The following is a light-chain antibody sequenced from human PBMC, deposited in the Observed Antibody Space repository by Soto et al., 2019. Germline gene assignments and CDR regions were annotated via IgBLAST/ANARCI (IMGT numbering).Light chain of an antibody. Sequence: GERVTLTCRASQNIRNWLAWSQKKPGKAPNPLIYDASSLKSGVPSRVSGSGVGTDCTLTSSSLQPEDVASYDCLQDYNYPLTFGGGTKVEIK. J-gene: IGKJ4*01. CDR2: DAS. CDR3: LQDYNYPLT. CDR1: QNIRNW. V-gene: IGKV1-5*01.